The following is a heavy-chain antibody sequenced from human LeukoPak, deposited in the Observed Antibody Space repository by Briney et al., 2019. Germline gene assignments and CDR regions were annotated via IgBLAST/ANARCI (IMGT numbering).Heavy chain of an antibody. J-gene: IGHJ5*02. CDR1: GFTFSNHA. V-gene: IGHV3-23*01. D-gene: IGHD2-15*01. CDR2: ISANGVDT. CDR3: AKVLIGGTVLRGFDP. Sequence: PGGSQRLSCVASGFTFSNHAMTWVRQAPGKGLEWVSAISANGVDTFYAPSVKGRFTISRDNSKNTLYLQMNSLRAEDAAVYYCAKVLIGGTVLRGFDPWGQGTLVTVSS.